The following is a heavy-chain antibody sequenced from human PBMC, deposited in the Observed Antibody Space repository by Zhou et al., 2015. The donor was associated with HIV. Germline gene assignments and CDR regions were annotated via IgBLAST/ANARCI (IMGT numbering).Heavy chain of an antibody. D-gene: IGHD4-17*01. V-gene: IGHV3-53*02. Sequence: EVQLVETGGGLIQPGGSLRLSCAASGFTVSSNYMSWVRQAPGKGLEWVSVIYSGGSTYYADSVKGRFTISRDNSKNTLYLQMNSLRAEDTAVYYCARGRTTVTSSDAFDIWGQGTLVTVSS. CDR2: IYSGGST. CDR1: GFTVSSNY. CDR3: ARGRTTVTSSDAFDI. J-gene: IGHJ4*02.